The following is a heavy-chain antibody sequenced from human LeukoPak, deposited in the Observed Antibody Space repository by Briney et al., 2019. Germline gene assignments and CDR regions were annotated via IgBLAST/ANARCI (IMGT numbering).Heavy chain of an antibody. D-gene: IGHD3-22*01. Sequence: GESLKISCKGSGYSFTDYWIGWVRQMPGKGLEWMGIIYPGDSDTRYSPSFQGQVTISADKSISTAYLQWSSLKASDTAMYYCARGIRYYDSSGYYLDYWGQGTLVTVSS. CDR1: GYSFTDYW. CDR3: ARGIRYYDSSGYYLDY. CDR2: IYPGDSDT. J-gene: IGHJ4*02. V-gene: IGHV5-51*01.